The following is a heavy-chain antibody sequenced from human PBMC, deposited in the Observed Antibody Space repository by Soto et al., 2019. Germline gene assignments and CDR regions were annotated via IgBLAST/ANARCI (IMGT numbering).Heavy chain of an antibody. D-gene: IGHD2-15*01. CDR1: GYTFTRYT. CDR2: INPDNGNT. V-gene: IGHV1-3*01. CDR3: ARGIATGQLDP. Sequence: CNASGYTFTRYTMNWVRQAPGQRLEWMGWINPDNGNTKSSQKFQDRVIITRDTSASTAYMDLSSLRSEDTAVYYCARGIATGQLDPWGQGTLVTVSS. J-gene: IGHJ5*02.